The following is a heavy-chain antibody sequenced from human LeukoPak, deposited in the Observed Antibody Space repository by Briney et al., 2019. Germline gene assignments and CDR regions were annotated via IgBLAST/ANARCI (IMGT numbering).Heavy chain of an antibody. D-gene: IGHD6-6*01. CDR3: ATLAARGVRDTAVFDY. CDR2: ISGSGGST. Sequence: GGSLRLSCAASGFTYSSYAMSGLPQAPEKAREWVSAISGSGGSTYYADSVKGRFTISRDNSKNTLYLQMNSLRTEDTAVYYCATLAARGVRDTAVFDYWGEGTLVTVSS. J-gene: IGHJ4*02. CDR1: GFTYSSYA. V-gene: IGHV3-23*01.